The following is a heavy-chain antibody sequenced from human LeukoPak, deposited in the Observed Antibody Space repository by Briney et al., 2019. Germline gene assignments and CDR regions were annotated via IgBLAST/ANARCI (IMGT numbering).Heavy chain of an antibody. CDR2: IFYSGSN. CDR3: ARGTYYSSAGSYYNLDR. Sequence: PSETLSLTCTVSGGSISSSGYYWTWIRQHPGKGLEWLVYIFYSGSNYYNPSLKRRFTISLDTSKNQLSLKLSSVTAADTAVYYCARGTYYSSAGSYYNLDRWGQGTLVTVSS. J-gene: IGHJ4*02. V-gene: IGHV4-31*03. D-gene: IGHD3-10*01. CDR1: GGSISSSGYY.